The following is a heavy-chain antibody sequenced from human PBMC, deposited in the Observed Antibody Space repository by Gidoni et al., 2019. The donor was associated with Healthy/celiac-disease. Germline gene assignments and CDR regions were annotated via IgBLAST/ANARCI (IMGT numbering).Heavy chain of an antibody. CDR3: ARERERGAATSNWFDT. CDR1: GYTFTSYG. J-gene: IGHJ5*02. V-gene: IGHV1-18*01. D-gene: IGHD3-10*01. CDR2: ISAYNGNT. Sequence: QVPLVQSGAEVKKPGASVKVSCKSSGYTFTSYGISWVRQAPGQGLEWRGWISAYNGNTKYAQKLQGRVTMNTDTSTSTAYMELRSLRSDDTDVYYCARERERGAATSNWFDTWGQGTLVTVSS.